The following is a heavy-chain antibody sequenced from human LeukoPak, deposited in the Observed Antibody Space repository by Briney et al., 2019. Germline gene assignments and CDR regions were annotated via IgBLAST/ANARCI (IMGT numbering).Heavy chain of an antibody. V-gene: IGHV3-30-3*01. CDR2: ISYDGSNK. D-gene: IGHD3-10*01. CDR3: AKAHYFGSGSFDH. J-gene: IGHJ4*02. Sequence: PGGSLRLSCAASGFTFSSYAMHWVRQAPGKGLEWVAVISYDGSNKYYADSVKGRFTISRDNSKNTLYLQMNSLRAEDTAVYYCAKAHYFGSGSFDHWGQGTLVTVSP. CDR1: GFTFSSYA.